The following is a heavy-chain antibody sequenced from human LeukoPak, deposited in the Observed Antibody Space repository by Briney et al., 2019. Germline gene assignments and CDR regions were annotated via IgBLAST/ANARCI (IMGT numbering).Heavy chain of an antibody. J-gene: IGHJ5*02. CDR1: GFTFDDYA. CDR2: ISWNSGSI. Sequence: GRSLRLSCAASGFTFDDYAMHWVRQAPGKGLEWVSGISWNSGSIGYADSVKGRFTISRDNAKNSLYLQMNSLRAEDTALYYCAKDLQPEYSGSGSTNWFDPWGQGTLVTVSS. CDR3: AKDLQPEYSGSGSTNWFDP. D-gene: IGHD3-10*01. V-gene: IGHV3-9*01.